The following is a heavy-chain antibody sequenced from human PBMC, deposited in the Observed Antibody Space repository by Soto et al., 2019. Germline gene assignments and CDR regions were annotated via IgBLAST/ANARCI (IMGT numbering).Heavy chain of an antibody. V-gene: IGHV1-69*01. J-gene: IGHJ5*02. CDR1: GVTFSSFA. CDR2: IIPIFRTP. D-gene: IGHD5-12*01. CDR3: ARSTGSGFRPGTHRFNWCDP. Sequence: QVQLVQSGAEVKQPGSSVKVSCQASGVTFSSFAISWVRQAPGQGLEWMGGIIPIFRTPNYAQNFQGRVTITADESTSSVYMELSRLRSADTAVYYCARSTGSGFRPGTHRFNWCDPWGQGTLVTVSS.